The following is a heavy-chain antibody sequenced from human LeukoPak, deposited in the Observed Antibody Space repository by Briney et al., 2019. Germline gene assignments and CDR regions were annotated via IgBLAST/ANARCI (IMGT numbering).Heavy chain of an antibody. V-gene: IGHV3-23*01. CDR3: AAGSYDSFVRGFHI. J-gene: IGHJ3*02. Sequence: GGSLRLSCAASGFTFSSYAMTWVRQAPGKGLEWVSGISGSGGSTYYADSVKGRSTISRDNSKNTLYLQMNSLRAEDTAVYYCAAGSYDSFVRGFHIWGQGTMVTVSS. CDR2: ISGSGGST. CDR1: GFTFSSYA. D-gene: IGHD3-22*01.